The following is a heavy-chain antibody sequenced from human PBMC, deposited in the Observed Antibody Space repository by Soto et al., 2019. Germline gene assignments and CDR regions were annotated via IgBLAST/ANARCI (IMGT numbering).Heavy chain of an antibody. CDR2: ISYDGSNK. V-gene: IGHV3-30-3*01. D-gene: IGHD6-19*01. Sequence: GGSLRLSCAASGFTFSSYAMHWVRQAPGKGLEWVAVISYDGSNKYYADSVKGRFTISRDNSKNTLYLQMNSLRAEDTAVYYCARGGDQIVHSSGRFDPWGQGTLVTVSS. J-gene: IGHJ5*02. CDR3: ARGGDQIVHSSGRFDP. CDR1: GFTFSSYA.